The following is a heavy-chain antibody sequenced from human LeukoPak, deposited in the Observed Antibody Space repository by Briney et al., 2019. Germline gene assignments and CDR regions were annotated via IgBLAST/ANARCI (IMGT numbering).Heavy chain of an antibody. CDR1: GFTFSSSA. CDR3: AKDGDWRPAAD. D-gene: IGHD2-2*01. Sequence: GGSLRLSCAASGFTFSSSAMSWVRQAPGKGLEWVSSITNSGDRTYYADAVRGQFTISRDNTKSTLFLQMRSLRVEDTAIYYCAKDGDWRPAADWGQGTLVAVSS. V-gene: IGHV3-23*01. J-gene: IGHJ4*02. CDR2: ITNSGDRT.